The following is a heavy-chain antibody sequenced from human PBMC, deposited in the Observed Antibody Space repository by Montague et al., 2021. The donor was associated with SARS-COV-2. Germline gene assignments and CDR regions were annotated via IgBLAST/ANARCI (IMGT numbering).Heavy chain of an antibody. CDR1: GDSISSYY. Sequence: SETLSLTCAVSGDSISSYYWSWIRQPPGKGLEWIGYVHYTGSTEYNPSLKTRVTLSLDTPRNHFSLKLRSVTAADTAVYYCARARDTCFVANCVSYFEVWGQGALVTVSS. D-gene: IGHD1-1*01. V-gene: IGHV4-59*01. CDR2: VHYTGST. CDR3: ARARDTCFVANCVSYFEV. J-gene: IGHJ4*02.